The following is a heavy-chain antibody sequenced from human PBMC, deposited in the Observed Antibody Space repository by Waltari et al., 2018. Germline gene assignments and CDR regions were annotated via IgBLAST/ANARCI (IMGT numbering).Heavy chain of an antibody. Sequence: QVQLQESGPGLVKPSETLSLTCAVSGYSISSGYYWGWIRQPPGKGLEWIGSIYHSGSTYNNPSLKSRVTISVDTSKNQFSLKLSSVTAADTAVYYCARDHRGATSNPYDAFDIWGQGTMVTVSS. CDR1: GYSISSGYY. D-gene: IGHD1-26*01. J-gene: IGHJ3*02. V-gene: IGHV4-38-2*02. CDR2: IYHSGST. CDR3: ARDHRGATSNPYDAFDI.